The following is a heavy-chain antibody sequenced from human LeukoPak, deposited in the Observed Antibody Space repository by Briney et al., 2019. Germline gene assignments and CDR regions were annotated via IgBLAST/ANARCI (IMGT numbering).Heavy chain of an antibody. CDR3: AKDLGNHLYYMDA. CDR2: IISSSTII. J-gene: IGHJ6*03. D-gene: IGHD1-14*01. Sequence: PGGSLRLSCAASGFRFSGYSMSWVRQAPGKGLEWVSYIISSSTIIYYADSVKGRFTISRDNAKNTLYLQMNSLRAEDTAVYYCAKDLGNHLYYMDAWGKGTTVTVSS. V-gene: IGHV3-48*04. CDR1: GFRFSGYS.